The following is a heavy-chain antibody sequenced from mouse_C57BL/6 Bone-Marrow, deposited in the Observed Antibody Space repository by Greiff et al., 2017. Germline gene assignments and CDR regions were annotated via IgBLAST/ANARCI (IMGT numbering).Heavy chain of an antibody. D-gene: IGHD2-2*01. CDR2: IDPSDSYT. Sequence: VQLLEPDAEFVMPGASVKLSCKASGYTFTSYSMHWVKQRPGQGLEWIGEIDPSDSYTNYNQKFKGKATLTVDKSSSTAYMQLSSLTSEDSAVYDCACERGYGYDGAWGQGTTLTVSA. CDR1: GYTFTSYS. V-gene: IGHV1-69*01. J-gene: IGHJ2*01. CDR3: ACERGYGYDGA.